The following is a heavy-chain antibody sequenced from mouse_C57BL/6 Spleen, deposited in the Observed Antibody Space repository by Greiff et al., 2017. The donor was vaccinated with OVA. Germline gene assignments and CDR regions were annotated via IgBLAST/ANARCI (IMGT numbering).Heavy chain of an antibody. V-gene: IGHV5-4*01. Sequence: EVQGVESGGGLVKPGGSLKLSCAASGFTFSSYAMSWVRQTPEKRLEWVATISDGGSYTYYPDNVKGRFTISRDNAKNILYLQLSHLKSEDTAMYYCARDRRDGAWFADWGQGTLVTVSA. CDR1: GFTFSSYA. J-gene: IGHJ3*01. D-gene: IGHD3-3*01. CDR3: ARDRRDGAWFAD. CDR2: ISDGGSYT.